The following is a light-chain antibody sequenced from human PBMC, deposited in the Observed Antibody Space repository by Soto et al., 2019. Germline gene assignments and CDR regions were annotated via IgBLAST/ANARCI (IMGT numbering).Light chain of an antibody. CDR1: QSVFYSSNNKNY. CDR3: QQYYNAPYT. CDR2: WAS. J-gene: IGKJ2*01. Sequence: DIVMTQSPDSLAVSLGERATINCKSSQSVFYSSNNKNYLAWYQQKPGQPPKLLIYWASTRESGVPDRFSGSGSATDFTLTINSLQAEDVAVYYCQQYYNAPYTFGQGTKLEIK. V-gene: IGKV4-1*01.